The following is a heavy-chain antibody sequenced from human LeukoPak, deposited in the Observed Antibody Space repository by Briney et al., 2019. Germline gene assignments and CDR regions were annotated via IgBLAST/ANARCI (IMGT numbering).Heavy chain of an antibody. CDR1: GFTFTAYL. CDR3: ARALGAYAFDI. D-gene: IGHD3-16*01. CDR2: MSSDGNAM. J-gene: IGHJ3*02. V-gene: IGHV3-30*14. Sequence: GGSLRLSCAASGFTFTAYLIHWVRQAPGKGLEWVAVMSSDGNAMFYADSVKGRFTISRDNSKNTLYPQMNSLRAEDTAVYYCARALGAYAFDIWGQGTMVTVSS.